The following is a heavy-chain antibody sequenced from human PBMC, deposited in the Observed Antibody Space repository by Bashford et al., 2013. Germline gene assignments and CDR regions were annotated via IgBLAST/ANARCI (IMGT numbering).Heavy chain of an antibody. J-gene: IGHJ4*01. D-gene: IGHD1-14*01. CDR1: GGTFSSYA. Sequence: SVKGLLQGLLGGTFSSYAISWVRQAPGQGLEWMGGIIPIFGYSKLRTEVPRAESRLPADESTSTAYMELSSLRSEDTAVYYCAGDMYNNPDYFDYWAPGEPWSTVSS. CDR3: AGDMYNNPDYFDY. V-gene: IGHV1-69*13. CDR2: IIPIFGYS.